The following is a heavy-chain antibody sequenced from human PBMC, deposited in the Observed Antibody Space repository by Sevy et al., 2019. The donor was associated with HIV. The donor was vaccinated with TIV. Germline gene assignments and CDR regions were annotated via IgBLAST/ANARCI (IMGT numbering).Heavy chain of an antibody. V-gene: IGHV1-24*01. CDR1: GYTLTGLS. Sequence: ASVKVSCKVSGYTLTGLSMHWVRQAPGKGLEWMGRFEPEDGETIYAQNFQGRVTLTEDTSRDTAYMELSSLNYEDTAVYYWATAREYYQDSSGYLDFWGQGTLVTVSS. CDR2: FEPEDGET. D-gene: IGHD3-22*01. CDR3: ATAREYYQDSSGYLDF. J-gene: IGHJ4*02.